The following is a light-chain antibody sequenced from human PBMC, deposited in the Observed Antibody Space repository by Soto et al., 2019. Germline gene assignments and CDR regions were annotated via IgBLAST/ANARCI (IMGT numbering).Light chain of an antibody. J-gene: IGKJ4*01. CDR1: QTTSGW. Sequence: DIQMTQSPSTLSASVGDRVTITCRASQTTSGWLAWYQQKPGKAPKLLIYKASSLKSGVPSRFIGSRSGTDFTLTISTLQPDDFATYYCQQCDTYPLTFGGGTKVEI. V-gene: IGKV1-5*03. CDR2: KAS. CDR3: QQCDTYPLT.